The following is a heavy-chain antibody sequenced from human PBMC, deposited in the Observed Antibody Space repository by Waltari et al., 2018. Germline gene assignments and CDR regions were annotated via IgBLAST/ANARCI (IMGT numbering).Heavy chain of an antibody. J-gene: IGHJ4*02. CDR3: ARGSGWVFDY. D-gene: IGHD6-19*01. Sequence: EVQLVESGGGLVQPGGSLRLSCAASGFTFSNTWMDWVRQAPGKGLEWVAIIKGDGSERHYVDSVKGRFTISRDNPKNSQYLQMNSLRADDTAVYYCARGSGWVFDYWGQGTVVTVSS. V-gene: IGHV3-7*03. CDR2: IKGDGSER. CDR1: GFTFSNTW.